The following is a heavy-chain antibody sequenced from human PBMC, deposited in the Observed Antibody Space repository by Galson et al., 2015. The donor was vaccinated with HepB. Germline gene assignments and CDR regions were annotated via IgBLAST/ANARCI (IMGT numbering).Heavy chain of an antibody. V-gene: IGHV1-18*01. CDR3: ARLIIGGPTSLPWYFDL. J-gene: IGHJ2*01. D-gene: IGHD3/OR15-3a*01. CDR2: ISAYNGNT. Sequence: SVKVSCKASGYTFTSYGISWVRQAPGQGLEWMGWISAYNGNTNYAQKLQGRVTMTTDTSTSTAYMELRSLRSDDTAVYYCARLIIGGPTSLPWYFDLWGRGTLVTVSS. CDR1: GYTFTSYG.